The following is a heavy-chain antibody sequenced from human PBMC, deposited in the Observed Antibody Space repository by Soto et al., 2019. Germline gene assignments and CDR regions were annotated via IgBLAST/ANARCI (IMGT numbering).Heavy chain of an antibody. J-gene: IGHJ6*02. D-gene: IGHD1-1*01. V-gene: IGHV3-30*03. CDR2: ISYDGSNK. Sequence: PGGSLRLSCAASGFTFSSYGMHWVRQAPGKGLEWVAVISYDGSNKYYADSVKGRFTISRDNSKNTLYLQMNSLRAADTAVYYCARGVQLPTLGSSSPHVYYYYYYGMDVWGQGTAVTVSS. CDR1: GFTFSSYG. CDR3: ARGVQLPTLGSSSPHVYYYYYYGMDV.